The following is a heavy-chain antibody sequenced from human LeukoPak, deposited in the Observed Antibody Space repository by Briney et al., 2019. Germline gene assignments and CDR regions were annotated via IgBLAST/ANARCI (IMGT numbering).Heavy chain of an antibody. Sequence: GASVKVSCKASGYTLTGYYMHWVRQAPGQGLEWMGWINPNSGGTNYAQKFQGRVTMTRDTSISTAYMELSRLRSDDTAVYYCARDKKYYYGSGSDYWGQGTLVTVSS. D-gene: IGHD3-10*01. CDR3: ARDKKYYYGSGSDY. CDR1: GYTLTGYY. V-gene: IGHV1-2*02. J-gene: IGHJ4*02. CDR2: INPNSGGT.